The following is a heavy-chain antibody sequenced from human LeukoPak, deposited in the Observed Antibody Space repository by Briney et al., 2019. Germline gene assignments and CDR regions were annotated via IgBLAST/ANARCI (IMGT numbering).Heavy chain of an antibody. Sequence: PSETLSLTCAVYGESFSGYYWTWVRQPPGKGLEWIGVINHSGRTTYNPSLKSRVIISVDTSKNLFSLNLTSVTAADTAVYYCTRPWQRRYYMDVWGKGTTVAVSS. CDR2: INHSGRT. CDR1: GESFSGYY. CDR3: TRPWQRRYYMDV. J-gene: IGHJ6*03. V-gene: IGHV4-34*01.